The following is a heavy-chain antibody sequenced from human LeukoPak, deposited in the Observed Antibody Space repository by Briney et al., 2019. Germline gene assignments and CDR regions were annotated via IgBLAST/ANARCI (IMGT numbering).Heavy chain of an antibody. D-gene: IGHD6-19*01. CDR3: ARDLRIAVAGPFDY. CDR1: GYTFTSYG. J-gene: IGHJ4*02. CDR2: ISAYNGNT. Sequence: ASVTVSCKASGYTFTSYGISWVRQAPGQGLEWMGWISAYNGNTNYAQKLQGRVTMTTDTSTSTAYMELRSLRSDDTAVYYCARDLRIAVAGPFDYWGQGTLVTVSS. V-gene: IGHV1-18*01.